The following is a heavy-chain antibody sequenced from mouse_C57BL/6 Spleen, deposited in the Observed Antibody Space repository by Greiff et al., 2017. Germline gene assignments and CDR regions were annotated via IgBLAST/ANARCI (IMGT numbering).Heavy chain of an antibody. CDR2: IYPDSGGT. V-gene: IGHV1-62-3*01. J-gene: IGHJ1*03. CDR1: GYTFTSYW. Sequence: QVQLQQPGAELVKPGASVKLSCKASGYTFTSYWMHWVKQRPGRGLEWIGKIYPDSGGTKYNEKFKSKATLTVDTSSSTAYMQLSSLTSEDSAVYYCARGDGYWYFDVWGTAPTVTVST. D-gene: IGHD2-3*01. CDR3: ARGDGYWYFDV.